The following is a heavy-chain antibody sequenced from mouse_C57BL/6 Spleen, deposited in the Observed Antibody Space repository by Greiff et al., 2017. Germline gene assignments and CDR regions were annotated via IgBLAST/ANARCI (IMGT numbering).Heavy chain of an antibody. CDR1: GYTFTSYW. CDR3: ARVGITTVMDY. CDR2: IDPSDSYP. Sequence: QVQLQQPGAELVMPGASVKLSCKASGYTFTSYWMHWVKQRPGQGLEWIGEIDPSDSYPNYNQKFKGKSTLTVDKSSSTAYMQLSSLTSEDSAVYYCARVGITTVMDYWGQGTSVTVSS. V-gene: IGHV1-69*01. D-gene: IGHD1-1*01. J-gene: IGHJ4*01.